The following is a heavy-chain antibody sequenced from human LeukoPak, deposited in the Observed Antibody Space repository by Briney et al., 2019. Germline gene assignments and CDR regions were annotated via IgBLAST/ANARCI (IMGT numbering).Heavy chain of an antibody. J-gene: IGHJ4*02. CDR3: ARDKRNYDYVWGSYRTENYFDY. V-gene: IGHV4-38-2*02. D-gene: IGHD3-16*02. CDR2: IYHSGRT. Sequence: SETLSLTCTVSGYSISSGYYWGWIRQPPGKGLEWIGSIYHSGRTFYNPSLKSRATISVDTSKNQFSLRLSSVTAADTAVYYCARDKRNYDYVWGSYRTENYFDYWGQGTLVTVSS. CDR1: GYSISSGYY.